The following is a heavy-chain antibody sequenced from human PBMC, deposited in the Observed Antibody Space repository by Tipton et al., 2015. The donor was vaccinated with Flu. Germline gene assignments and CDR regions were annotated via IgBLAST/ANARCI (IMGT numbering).Heavy chain of an antibody. D-gene: IGHD1/OR15-1a*01. J-gene: IGHJ4*02. V-gene: IGHV3-30*18. CDR2: ISDDGSNK. Sequence: SLRLSCAASGFTFSSYGMHWVRQAPGKGLEWVAVISDDGSNKYYADSVKGRFTISRDNSKNTLYLQMSSLRAEDTAAYYCTKGRNRWNTYFDYWGQGTLVTVSS. CDR1: GFTFSSYG. CDR3: TKGRNRWNTYFDY.